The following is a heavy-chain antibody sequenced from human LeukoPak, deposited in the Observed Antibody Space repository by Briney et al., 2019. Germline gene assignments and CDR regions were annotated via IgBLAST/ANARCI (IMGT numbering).Heavy chain of an antibody. J-gene: IGHJ5*02. CDR2: INHSGSA. Sequence: SKTLSLTCAVYGGSFSDYYWSLIRQPPGKGLEWIGDINHSGSANYNPSLKSRVTISVDKSVRQFFLKISPVIVADTAIYYCARERASNNFNNWLDPWGPGTLVTVSS. CDR3: ARERASNNFNNWLDP. V-gene: IGHV4-34*01. CDR1: GGSFSDYY. D-gene: IGHD1-20*01.